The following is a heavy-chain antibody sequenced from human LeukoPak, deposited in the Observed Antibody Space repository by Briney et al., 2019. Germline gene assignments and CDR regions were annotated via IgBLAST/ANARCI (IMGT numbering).Heavy chain of an antibody. CDR1: GFTVSSNY. D-gene: IGHD6-13*01. J-gene: IGHJ6*02. CDR2: IYSGGST. Sequence: GGSLRLSCTASGFTVSSNYMSWVRQAPGKGLEWVSVIYSGGSTYYEDSVKGRFTISRDNSNNTLYLQMNSLRAEDTAVYYCARDTYSSSWYSGGYYYYYGMDVWGQGTTVTVSS. CDR3: ARDTYSSSWYSGGYYYYYGMDV. V-gene: IGHV3-53*01.